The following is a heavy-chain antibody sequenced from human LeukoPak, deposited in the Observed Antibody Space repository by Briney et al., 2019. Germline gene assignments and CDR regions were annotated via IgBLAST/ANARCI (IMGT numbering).Heavy chain of an antibody. CDR3: ARASNSSGWYALGY. V-gene: IGHV1-18*01. CDR1: GYTFTSYG. Sequence: ASVKDSCKASGYTFTSYGISWVRQAPGQGLEWMGWISAYNGNTNYAQKLQGRVTMTTDTSTSTACMELRSLGSDDTAVYYCARASNSSGWYALGYWGQGTLVTVSS. J-gene: IGHJ4*02. D-gene: IGHD6-19*01. CDR2: ISAYNGNT.